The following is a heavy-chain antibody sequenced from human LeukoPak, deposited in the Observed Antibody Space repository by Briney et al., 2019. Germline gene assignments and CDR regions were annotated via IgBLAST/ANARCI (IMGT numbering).Heavy chain of an antibody. J-gene: IGHJ6*03. V-gene: IGHV3-53*01. D-gene: IGHD6-19*01. Sequence: GGSLRLSCAASGFTVSSNYMSWVRQAPGKGLEWVSVIYSGGSTYYADSVKGRFTISRDNSKNTLYLQMNSLRAEDTAVYYCARVVSVAGPGSEYYYYYYYMDVWGKGTTVTISS. CDR1: GFTVSSNY. CDR3: ARVVSVAGPGSEYYYYYYYMDV. CDR2: IYSGGST.